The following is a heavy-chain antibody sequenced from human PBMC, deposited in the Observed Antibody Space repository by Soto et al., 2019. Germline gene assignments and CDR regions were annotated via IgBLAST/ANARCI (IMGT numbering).Heavy chain of an antibody. CDR1: GRIFSSFP. Sequence: QVQVVQSGAEVKKPGSSVKISCKASGRIFSSFPTSWVRQVPGQGLEWMGGVISASGSVTYAPKFQGRVTITAVNSAGIGYMELTSLTSEDTAIYYCARVGSRDAYNCVLDHWGPGTMVTVSS. D-gene: IGHD1-1*01. J-gene: IGHJ1*01. V-gene: IGHV1-69*06. CDR2: VISASGSV. CDR3: ARVGSRDAYNCVLDH.